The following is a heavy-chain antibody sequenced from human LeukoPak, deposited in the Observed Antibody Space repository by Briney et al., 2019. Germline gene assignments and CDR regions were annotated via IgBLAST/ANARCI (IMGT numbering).Heavy chain of an antibody. D-gene: IGHD4-17*01. J-gene: IGHJ5*02. V-gene: IGHV3-30-3*01. CDR1: GFTFSSYA. Sequence: PGGSLRLSCAASGFTFSSYAMHWVHQAPGKGLEWVAVISYDGSNKYYADSVKGRFTISRDNSKNTLYLQMNSLRAEDTAVYYCARDSNGDYGGGFDPWGQGTLVTVSS. CDR3: ARDSNGDYGGGFDP. CDR2: ISYDGSNK.